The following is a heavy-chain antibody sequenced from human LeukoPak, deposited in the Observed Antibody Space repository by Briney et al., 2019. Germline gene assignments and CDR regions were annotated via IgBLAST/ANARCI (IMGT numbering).Heavy chain of an antibody. CDR2: ISGSGGST. V-gene: IGHV3-23*01. CDR1: GFTFSSYA. CDR3: AKWRYCSSTSCHTDFEY. J-gene: IGHJ4*02. Sequence: PGGSLRLSCAASGFTFSSYAMSWVRQAPGKGLEWVSAISGSGGSTYYADSVKGRFTISRDNSKNTLYLQMNSLRAEDTAVYYCAKWRYCSSTSCHTDFEYWGQGTLVTVSS. D-gene: IGHD2-2*01.